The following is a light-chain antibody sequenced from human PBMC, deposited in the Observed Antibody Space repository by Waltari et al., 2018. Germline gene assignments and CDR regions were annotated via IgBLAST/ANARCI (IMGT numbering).Light chain of an antibody. CDR1: RSNIGSNA. V-gene: IGLV1-36*01. J-gene: IGLJ2*01. Sequence: QSVLTPPPSVSDAPRQRVTLPSSGSRSNIGSNAVNWYQQVPGKAPKLLVFAEDLLPSGVSDRFSGSKSGTSASLAISGLRSEDEGVYFCAAWDDSLKGVLFGGGTKLTVL. CDR2: AED. CDR3: AAWDDSLKGVL.